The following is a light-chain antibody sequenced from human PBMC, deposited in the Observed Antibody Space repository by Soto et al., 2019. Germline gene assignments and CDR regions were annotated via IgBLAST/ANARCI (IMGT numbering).Light chain of an antibody. CDR3: QQYGSSPWT. V-gene: IGKV3-20*01. CDR1: QSVTSSY. Sequence: EIVLTQSPGTLSLSPGERAPLSCRASQSVTSSYLAWYQQKPGQAPRLLIYVASNRATGIPDRFSGSGSGTDFTLTINRLEPEDFAVYYCQQYGSSPWTFGQGTKVEIK. CDR2: VAS. J-gene: IGKJ1*01.